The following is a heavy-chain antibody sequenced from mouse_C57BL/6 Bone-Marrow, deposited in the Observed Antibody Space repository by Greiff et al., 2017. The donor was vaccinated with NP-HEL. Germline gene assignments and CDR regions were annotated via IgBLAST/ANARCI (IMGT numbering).Heavy chain of an antibody. CDR2: IYPRSGNN. CDR3: ARGDYYGSWYFDV. D-gene: IGHD1-1*01. Sequence: QVQLQQSGAELARPGASVKLSCKASGYTFTSYGISWVKQRNGKGLEWIGEIYPRSGNNYYNEKFKGKATLTADKSSSTAYMELRSLTSEDSAFYFCARGDYYGSWYFDVWGTGTTVTVSS. J-gene: IGHJ1*03. V-gene: IGHV1-81*01. CDR1: GYTFTSYG.